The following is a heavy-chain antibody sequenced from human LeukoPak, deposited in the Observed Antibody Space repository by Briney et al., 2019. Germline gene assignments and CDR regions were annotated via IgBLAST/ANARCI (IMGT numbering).Heavy chain of an antibody. CDR3: ASWSLWQGFN. J-gene: IGHJ4*02. V-gene: IGHV3-23*01. D-gene: IGHD3-16*01. CDR2: ISGSGGST. Sequence: PGGSLRLSCAASGFTFSSYAMSWVRQAPGKGLEWVSAISGSGGSTYYADSVKGRFTISRDNSKNTLYLQMNSLRAGDTAVYYCASWSLWQGFNWGQGTLVTVSS. CDR1: GFTFSSYA.